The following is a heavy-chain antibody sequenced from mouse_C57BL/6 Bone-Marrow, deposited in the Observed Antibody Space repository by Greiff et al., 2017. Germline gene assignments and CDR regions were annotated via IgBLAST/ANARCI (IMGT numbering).Heavy chain of an antibody. J-gene: IGHJ1*03. V-gene: IGHV1-55*01. Sequence: VQLKQPGAELVKPGASVKMSCKASGYTFTSYWITWVKQRPGQGLEWIGDIYPGSGSTNYNEKFKSKATLTVDTSSSTAYMQLSSLTSEDSAVYYCAILYDGYPYWYFDVWGTGTTVTVSS. D-gene: IGHD2-3*01. CDR1: GYTFTSYW. CDR2: IYPGSGST. CDR3: AILYDGYPYWYFDV.